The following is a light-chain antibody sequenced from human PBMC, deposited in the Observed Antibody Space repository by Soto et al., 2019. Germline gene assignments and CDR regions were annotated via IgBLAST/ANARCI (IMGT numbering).Light chain of an antibody. J-gene: IGKJ1*01. CDR3: QQYAGSPST. V-gene: IGKV3-20*01. CDR2: GAS. Sequence: EIVLTQSPGTLSLSPGERATHSCRASQSVSNSYLAWYQQKPGQGPRLLIYGASSRATGIPDRFSGSGSGTDFTLTISRLEPEDFAVYYCQQYAGSPSTFGQGTKV. CDR1: QSVSNSY.